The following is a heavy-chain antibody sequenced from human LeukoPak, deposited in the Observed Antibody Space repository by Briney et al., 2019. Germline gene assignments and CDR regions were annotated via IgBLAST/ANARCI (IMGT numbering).Heavy chain of an antibody. D-gene: IGHD1-26*01. Sequence: GGSLRLSCAASGFTFSNYAMHWVRQAPGKGLEWVSAIGGSGVTTHYAGSVKGRFSISRDNSKNTLYLQMNSLRAEDTALYYCAKKVVVGATSPYSDFQDWGQGTLVTVSS. J-gene: IGHJ1*01. CDR1: GFTFSNYA. V-gene: IGHV3-23*01. CDR2: IGGSGVTT. CDR3: AKKVVVGATSPYSDFQD.